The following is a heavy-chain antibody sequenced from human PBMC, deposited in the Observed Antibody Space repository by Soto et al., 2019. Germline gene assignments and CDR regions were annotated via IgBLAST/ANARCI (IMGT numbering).Heavy chain of an antibody. Sequence: HPVGSLRLSCAASGFTFSIYAMRWVRQAPGKGLEWVSGISGSDGSTHYADSVKGRFTISRDNSKNTLYLQMNSLRGEDTAVYYCAKDRPARLGMDVWGQGTTVTVSS. J-gene: IGHJ6*02. CDR1: GFTFSIYA. CDR2: ISGSDGST. CDR3: AKDRPARLGMDV. V-gene: IGHV3-23*01.